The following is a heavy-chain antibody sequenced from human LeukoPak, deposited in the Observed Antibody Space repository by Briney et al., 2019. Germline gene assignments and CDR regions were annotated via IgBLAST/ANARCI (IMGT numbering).Heavy chain of an antibody. J-gene: IGHJ6*02. CDR3: ARDQITIPDYYYYGMDV. CDR1: GYTFTGYY. V-gene: IGHV1-2*02. D-gene: IGHD3-3*01. CDR2: INPNSSGT. Sequence: ASVKVSCKASGYTFTGYYMHWVRQAPGQGLEWMGWINPNSSGTNYAQKFQGRVTMTRDTSISTAYMELSRLRSDDTAVYYCARDQITIPDYYYYGMDVWGQGTTVTVSS.